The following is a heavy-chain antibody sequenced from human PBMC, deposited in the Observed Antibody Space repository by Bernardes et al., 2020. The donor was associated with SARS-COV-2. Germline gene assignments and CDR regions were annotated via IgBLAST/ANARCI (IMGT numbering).Heavy chain of an antibody. CDR3: AREGRDRIPGFTTRAFDI. CDR2: MNGDGTST. V-gene: IGHV3-74*01. J-gene: IGHJ3*02. D-gene: IGHD3-10*01. Sequence: GGSLRLSCAASGFTFSNYWMHWVRQVPGKESVWVSRMNGDGTSTHYADSVKGRFTISRDNARNTLYLQMNSLGAEDTAVYFCAREGRDRIPGFTTRAFDIWGQGTTVSVSS. CDR1: GFTFSNYW.